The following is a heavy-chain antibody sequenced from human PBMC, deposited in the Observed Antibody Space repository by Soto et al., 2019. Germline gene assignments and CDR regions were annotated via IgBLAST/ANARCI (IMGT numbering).Heavy chain of an antibody. Sequence: PSETLSLTCTVSGGSMSSYYWSWIRQPPGKGLEWIGYIYYSGSTNYNPSLKSRVTISVDTSKNQFSLKLSSVTAADTAVYYCARHGGYCSGGSCYFGWFDPWGQGTLVTVSS. V-gene: IGHV4-59*08. CDR1: GGSMSSYY. CDR2: IYYSGST. CDR3: ARHGGYCSGGSCYFGWFDP. J-gene: IGHJ5*02. D-gene: IGHD2-15*01.